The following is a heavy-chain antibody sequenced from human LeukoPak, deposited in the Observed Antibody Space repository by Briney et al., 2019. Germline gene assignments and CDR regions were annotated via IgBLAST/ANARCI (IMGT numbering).Heavy chain of an antibody. D-gene: IGHD3-10*01. J-gene: IGHJ4*02. CDR3: ASSRPSGDFDY. CDR1: GGSISSYY. CDR2: IYYSGST. Sequence: SETLSLTCTVSGGSISSYYWSWIRHPSGKGLEWIGYIYYSGSTNYNPSLKSRVTISVDTSKNQFSLKLSSVTAADTAVYYCASSRPSGDFDYWGQGTLVTVSS. V-gene: IGHV4-59*01.